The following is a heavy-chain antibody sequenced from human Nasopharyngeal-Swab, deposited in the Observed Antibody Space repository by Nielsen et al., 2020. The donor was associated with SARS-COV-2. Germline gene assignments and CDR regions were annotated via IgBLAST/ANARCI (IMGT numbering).Heavy chain of an antibody. J-gene: IGHJ4*02. V-gene: IGHV3-53*01. CDR2: IYPGGST. CDR3: ARVLDGYNGFDY. Sequence: GESLKISCAASGLSVSSNYMSWVRQAPGKGLEWASIIYPGGSTYYADSVKGRFTISRDSSWNTLYLQMNSLTAEDTAVYYCARVLDGYNGFDYWGQGTLVTVSS. D-gene: IGHD5-24*01. CDR1: GLSVSSNY.